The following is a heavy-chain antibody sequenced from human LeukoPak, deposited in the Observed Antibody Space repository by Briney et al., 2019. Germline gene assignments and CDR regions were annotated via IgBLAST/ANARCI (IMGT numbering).Heavy chain of an antibody. V-gene: IGHV3-43D*03. CDR1: GFTFDDYA. Sequence: GGSLRLSCAASGFTFDDYAMHWVRQALGKGLEWVSLISWDGGSTYYADSVKGRFTISRDNSKNSLYLQMNSLRAEDTALYYCAKDRSGYVDYWGQGTLVTVSS. CDR3: AKDRSGYVDY. J-gene: IGHJ4*02. CDR2: ISWDGGST. D-gene: IGHD1-26*01.